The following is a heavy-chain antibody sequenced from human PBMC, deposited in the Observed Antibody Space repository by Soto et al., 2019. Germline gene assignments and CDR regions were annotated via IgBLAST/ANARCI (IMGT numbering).Heavy chain of an antibody. CDR1: GFTFSSYS. V-gene: IGHV3-48*01. CDR3: ARHYYGSGPDDAFDI. CDR2: ISSSSSTI. J-gene: IGHJ3*02. D-gene: IGHD3-10*01. Sequence: EVQLVESGGGLVQPGGSLRLSCAASGFTFSSYSMNWVRQAPGKGLEWVSYISSSSSTIYYADSVKGRFTISRDNAKNSLYLQMNSLRAEDTAVYYCARHYYGSGPDDAFDIWGQGTMVTVSS.